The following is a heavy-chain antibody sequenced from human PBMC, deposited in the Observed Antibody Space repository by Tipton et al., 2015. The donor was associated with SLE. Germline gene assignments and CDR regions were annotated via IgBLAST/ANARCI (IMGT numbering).Heavy chain of an antibody. V-gene: IGHV3-33*01. CDR3: ARGYGASAPYFDY. CDR1: GFTFSSYG. Sequence: SLRLSCAASGFTFSSYGMHWVRQAPGKGLEWVAVIWYDGSNKYYADSVKGRFTISRDNSKNTLYLQMNSLRAEDTAVYYCARGYGASAPYFDYWGQGTLVTVSS. D-gene: IGHD4-17*01. CDR2: IWYDGSNK. J-gene: IGHJ4*02.